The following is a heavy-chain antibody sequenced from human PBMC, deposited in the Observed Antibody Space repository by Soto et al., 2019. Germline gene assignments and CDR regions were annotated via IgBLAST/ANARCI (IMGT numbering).Heavy chain of an antibody. D-gene: IGHD6-19*01. CDR1: GFTFSSYG. Sequence: GGSLRLFCAASGFTFSSYGMHWVRQAPGKGLEWVAVIWYDGSNKYYAESVKGRFTISRDNSKNTLYLQMNSLRAEDTAVYYCARDSHVGSGWQLTADYWGQGTLVTVSS. V-gene: IGHV3-33*01. J-gene: IGHJ4*02. CDR2: IWYDGSNK. CDR3: ARDSHVGSGWQLTADY.